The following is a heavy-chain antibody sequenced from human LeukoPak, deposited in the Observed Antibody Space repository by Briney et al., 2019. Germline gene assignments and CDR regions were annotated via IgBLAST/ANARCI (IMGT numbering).Heavy chain of an antibody. CDR1: GFTFSSYG. J-gene: IGHJ4*02. CDR3: APRPVASPLFDY. V-gene: IGHV3-33*01. D-gene: IGHD6-6*01. Sequence: GGSLRLSCAASGFTFSSYGMHWVRQAPGKGLEWVAVIWYDGSNKYYADSVKGRFTISRDNSKNTLYLQMNSLRAEDTAVYYCAPRPVASPLFDYWGQGTLVTVSS. CDR2: IWYDGSNK.